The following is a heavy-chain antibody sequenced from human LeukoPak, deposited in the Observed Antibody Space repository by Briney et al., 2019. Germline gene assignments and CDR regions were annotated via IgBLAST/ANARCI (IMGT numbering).Heavy chain of an antibody. Sequence: GGSLRPSCAASGFTFSSYWMSWVRQAPGKGLEWVAVIWCDGSNKYYADSVKGRFTISRDNSKNTLYLQMNSLRAEDTAVYYCARDVGIYGDDISFDYWGQGTLVTVSS. CDR3: ARDVGIYGDDISFDY. CDR1: GFTFSSYW. CDR2: IWCDGSNK. V-gene: IGHV3-33*08. D-gene: IGHD4-17*01. J-gene: IGHJ4*02.